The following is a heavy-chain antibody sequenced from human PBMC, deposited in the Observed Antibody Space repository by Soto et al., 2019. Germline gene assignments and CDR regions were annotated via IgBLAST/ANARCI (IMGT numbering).Heavy chain of an antibody. CDR1: GYTFADFY. V-gene: IGHV1-2*02. Sequence: QVQLVQSGAELKKPGASVRVSCKTSGYTFADFYIHWVRQAPGQGFEWMGWMNPNTGGAVYAQKFLGRVAMTRDTSISTAYIELSRLSSNDTAVYFCATSTYDDFWGGSYCGQGTLVTVSS. D-gene: IGHD3-3*01. CDR3: ATSTYDDFWGGSY. CDR2: MNPNTGGA. J-gene: IGHJ4*02.